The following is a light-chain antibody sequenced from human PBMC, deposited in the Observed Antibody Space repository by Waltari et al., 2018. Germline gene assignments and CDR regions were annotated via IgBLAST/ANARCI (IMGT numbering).Light chain of an antibody. Sequence: QPVPTPPPSASRAPGQRLPTPCTARSPHTGAHYAAQWSRQVPGTAPKLLIDGNNDRPSGVPDRFSGSRSGTSASLAITGLQAEDEADYYCQSYDSGLSGWVFGGGTKLTVL. CDR2: GNN. J-gene: IGLJ3*02. CDR3: QSYDSGLSGWV. CDR1: SPHTGAHYA. V-gene: IGLV1-40*01.